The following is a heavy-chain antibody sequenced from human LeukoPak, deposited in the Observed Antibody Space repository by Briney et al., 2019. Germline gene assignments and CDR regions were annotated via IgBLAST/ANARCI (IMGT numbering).Heavy chain of an antibody. D-gene: IGHD2-2*01. CDR3: ARDYCSSTSCLFDY. CDR2: INPNSGDT. Sequence: VASVTVSCKASGYTFTAYHMHWVRQAPGQGLEWMGRINPNSGDTNYAQKFQGRVTMTRDTSISTAYMELSRLRSDDTAVYYCARDYCSSTSCLFDYWGQGTLVSVSS. V-gene: IGHV1-2*06. J-gene: IGHJ4*02. CDR1: GYTFTAYH.